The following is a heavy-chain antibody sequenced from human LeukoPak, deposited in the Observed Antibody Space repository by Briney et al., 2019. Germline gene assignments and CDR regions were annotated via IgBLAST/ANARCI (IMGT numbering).Heavy chain of an antibody. V-gene: IGHV3-30*18. Sequence: GGSLRLSCAASGFTFSSYDMHWVRQAPGKGLEWVAVISYDGNTKYYADSVKGRFTISRDNSKNTLYLQMISLRPEDTALYYCAKEQARIVVGGHCFDYWGQGTLVAVSS. CDR2: ISYDGNTK. J-gene: IGHJ4*02. CDR3: AKEQARIVVGGHCFDY. CDR1: GFTFSSYD. D-gene: IGHD2-2*01.